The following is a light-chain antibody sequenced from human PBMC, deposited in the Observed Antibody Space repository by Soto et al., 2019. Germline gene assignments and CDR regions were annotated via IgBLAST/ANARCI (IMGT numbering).Light chain of an antibody. CDR2: HSS. J-gene: IGKJ2*01. Sequence: IQRTQSPSSLSASVGDRVTITCQASEDIKNYLNWYQQKPGKAPKLLIYHSSNLETGVPSRFSGSGSGTHFTFTISSLQPEDIATYFRQQYDSFPRTFGQGTKVDIK. CDR1: EDIKNY. V-gene: IGKV1-33*01. CDR3: QQYDSFPRT.